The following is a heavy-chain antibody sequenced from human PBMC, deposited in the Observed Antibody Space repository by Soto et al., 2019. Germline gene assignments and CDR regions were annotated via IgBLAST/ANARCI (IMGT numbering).Heavy chain of an antibody. V-gene: IGHV4-38-2*02. Sequence: SETLSLTCSVSGYSISSGYYWGWIRQPPGKGLEWIGTIYHSGSTYYSSSLKSRVTISLDTSKNQFSLKMRSLTAADTAVYLCARDAPTMVRGVMAAFDIWGQGTMVTVSS. CDR2: IYHSGST. J-gene: IGHJ3*02. CDR1: GYSISSGYY. CDR3: ARDAPTMVRGVMAAFDI. D-gene: IGHD3-10*01.